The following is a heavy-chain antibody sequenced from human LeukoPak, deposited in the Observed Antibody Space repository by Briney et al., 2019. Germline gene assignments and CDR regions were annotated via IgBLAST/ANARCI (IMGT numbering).Heavy chain of an antibody. CDR3: AGGFGTVFGPTYAFDI. D-gene: IGHD3-3*01. Sequence: GGSLRLSCAASGFTVSNNYMHWVRQAPGKGLEWVSLINSGGDTHSADSVKGRFTISRDNSKNTLYLQMNSLRAEDTAVYYCAGGFGTVFGPTYAFDIWGQGTMVTVSS. V-gene: IGHV3-66*01. CDR1: GFTVSNNY. CDR2: INSGGDT. J-gene: IGHJ3*02.